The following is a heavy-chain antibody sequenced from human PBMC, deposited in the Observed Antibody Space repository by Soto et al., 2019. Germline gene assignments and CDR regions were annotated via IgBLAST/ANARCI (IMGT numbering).Heavy chain of an antibody. J-gene: IGHJ4*02. V-gene: IGHV4-39*01. CDR3: ARRPSPRPLRFDY. Sequence: QLQLQESGPGLVKPSETLSLTCTVSGGSISSSSYYWGWIRQPPGKGLEWIGSIYYSGSTYYKPSLKSRVTISADTSKNQFSRKRSAVTAADTAVYYCARRPSPRPLRFDYWGQGTLVTVSS. CDR2: IYYSGST. CDR1: GGSISSSSYY.